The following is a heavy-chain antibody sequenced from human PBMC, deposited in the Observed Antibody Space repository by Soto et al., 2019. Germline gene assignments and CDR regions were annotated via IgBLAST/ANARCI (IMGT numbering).Heavy chain of an antibody. V-gene: IGHV4-4*07. D-gene: IGHD2-8*01. CDR2: ISARGRT. CDR3: ARGMGRYFDL. CDR1: GDSISNFY. Sequence: SETLSLTCTVSGDSISNFYWSWIRQPTGKGLESLGRISARGRTNYNPSLQSRVAMSLDTSKNQFSLRLTSLSAADTAVYFCARGMGRYFDLWGRGTLVTFSS. J-gene: IGHJ2*01.